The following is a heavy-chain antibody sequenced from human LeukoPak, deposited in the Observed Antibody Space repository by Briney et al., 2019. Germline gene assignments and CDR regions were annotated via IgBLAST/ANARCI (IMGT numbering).Heavy chain of an antibody. CDR1: GGSISSYY. D-gene: IGHD3-9*01. CDR3: ARVGRYYDALTGYATGGSPFDY. CDR2: IYYSGST. J-gene: IGHJ4*02. Sequence: SETLSLTCTVSGGSISSYYWSWLRQPPGKGLEWIGYIYYSGSTNYNPSLKSRVTISVDTSKNQFSLKVTSVTAADTAVYYCARVGRYYDALTGYATGGSPFDYWGQGTPVTVSS. V-gene: IGHV4-59*12.